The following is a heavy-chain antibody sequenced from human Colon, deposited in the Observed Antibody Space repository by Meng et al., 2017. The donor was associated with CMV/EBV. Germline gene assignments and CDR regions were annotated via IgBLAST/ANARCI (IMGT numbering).Heavy chain of an antibody. D-gene: IGHD2/OR15-2a*01. Sequence: GESLRLSCAASGASGFTFGSYAMSWVRQAPGKGLEWVSHIYSAGRNTFYADSVKGRFTISRDNSNNMLYLQMNNLRVDDTAVYYCAKDTPILYGAYDYWGQGVVVTVSS. CDR1: GFTFGSYA. CDR2: IYSAGRNT. J-gene: IGHJ4*02. V-gene: IGHV3-23*03. CDR3: AKDTPILYGAYDY.